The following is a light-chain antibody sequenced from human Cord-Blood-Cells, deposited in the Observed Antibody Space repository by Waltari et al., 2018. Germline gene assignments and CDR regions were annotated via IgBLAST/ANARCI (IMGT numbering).Light chain of an antibody. V-gene: IGLV2-14*01. CDR2: DVS. CDR1: SSDVGGYNY. J-gene: IGLJ1*01. CDR3: SSYTSSSNYV. Sequence: QSALTPPASVSGSPGQSITISCTGTSSDVGGYNYVSWYQQHPGKAPKLMIYDVSNRPSGVSNRFSGSKSGNTASLTISGLQAEDEADYYCSSYTSSSNYVFGTGTKVTVL.